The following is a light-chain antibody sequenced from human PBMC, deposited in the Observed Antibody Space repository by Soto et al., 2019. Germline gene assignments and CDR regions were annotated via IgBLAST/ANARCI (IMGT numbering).Light chain of an antibody. Sequence: QSALTQPASVSGSPGQSITISCTGTNSDVGAFEYVSWYQQHPGKAPKILIYEVSNRPSGVSNRFSGSKSGNTASLTISGLQADDEADYYCSSYTGSTTVVFGGGTKVTVL. CDR1: NSDVGAFEY. CDR2: EVS. J-gene: IGLJ2*01. V-gene: IGLV2-14*01. CDR3: SSYTGSTTVV.